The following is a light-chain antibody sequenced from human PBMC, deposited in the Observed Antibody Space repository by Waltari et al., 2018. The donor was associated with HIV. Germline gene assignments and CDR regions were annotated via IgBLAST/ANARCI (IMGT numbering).Light chain of an antibody. V-gene: IGLV1-51*01. CDR2: DNN. Sequence: QSVLTQPPSVSAAPGQKVTIPCPGTSSNIGHNYVTRYQQLPGTAPKLLIYDNNKRPSGIPDRFSGSKSGTSATLGITGLQTGDEADYYCGTWDSSLSAVVFGGGTKLTVL. CDR1: SSNIGHNY. J-gene: IGLJ2*01. CDR3: GTWDSSLSAVV.